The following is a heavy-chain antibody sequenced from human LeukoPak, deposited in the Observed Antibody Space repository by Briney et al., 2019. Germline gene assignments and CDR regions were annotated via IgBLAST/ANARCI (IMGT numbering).Heavy chain of an antibody. V-gene: IGHV4-4*07. CDR1: GGSISNYY. CDR2: VYTSGST. J-gene: IGHJ6*03. D-gene: IGHD1-26*01. CDR3: ARDSGKGDTAHMDV. Sequence: SETLSLTCTVSGGSISNYYWSWIRQPAGKGLEWIGHVYTSGSTNYNPSLKSRVTMSVDTSKNQFSLRLSSVTAADTAVYYCARDSGKGDTAHMDVWGKGTTATVSS.